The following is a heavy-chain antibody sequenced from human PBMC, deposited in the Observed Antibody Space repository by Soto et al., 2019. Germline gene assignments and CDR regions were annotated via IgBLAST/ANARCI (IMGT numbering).Heavy chain of an antibody. CDR2: IYQSGST. Sequence: SETLSLTXAVSGGSISSGGYSGSWSRQPAGKVLEGIGYIYQSGSTYYNPSLKSRVTISVDRSRNQFSLKLSSVTAADTAVYFCATQSYSNSGAYYYYAMDVWGQGTTVTVSS. CDR3: ATQSYSNSGAYYYYAMDV. J-gene: IGHJ6*02. CDR1: GGSISSGGYS. V-gene: IGHV4-30-2*01. D-gene: IGHD4-4*01.